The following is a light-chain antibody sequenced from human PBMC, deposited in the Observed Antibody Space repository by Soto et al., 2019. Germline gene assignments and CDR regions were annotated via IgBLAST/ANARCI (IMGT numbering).Light chain of an antibody. Sequence: QSALTQPPSVSGSPGQSVTISCTGTSSDVGGFNRVSWYQQPPGTAPKLMLYEVSNRPSGVPDRFSGSKSGNTASLTISGLQAEDEGDYYCSSYTTTSPVVFGGGTKLTVL. CDR3: SSYTTTSPVV. J-gene: IGLJ2*01. CDR2: EVS. CDR1: SSDVGGFNR. V-gene: IGLV2-18*02.